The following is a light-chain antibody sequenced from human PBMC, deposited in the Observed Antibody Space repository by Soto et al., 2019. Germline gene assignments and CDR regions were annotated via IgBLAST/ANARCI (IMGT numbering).Light chain of an antibody. J-gene: IGKJ3*01. V-gene: IGKV1-5*01. CDR3: HQYNSYSRFT. CDR1: QSISSW. Sequence: DIQMTQSPSTLSASVGDRVTITCRASQSISSWLAWYQQKPGKAPKLLIYDASSLESGVPSRFSGSGSGTEFTLSISSRQPDDFATYYCHQYNSYSRFTFGPGTKVYIK. CDR2: DAS.